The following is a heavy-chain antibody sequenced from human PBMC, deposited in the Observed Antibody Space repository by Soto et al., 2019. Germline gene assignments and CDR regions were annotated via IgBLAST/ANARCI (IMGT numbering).Heavy chain of an antibody. CDR1: GFTFSSYS. CDR2: ISSSSSYI. CDR3: ARVGCTNGVCYGGDYYYYYYMDV. Sequence: EVQLVESGGGLVKPGGSLRLSCAASGFTFSSYSMNWVRQAPGKGLEWVSSISSSSSYIYYADSVKGRFTISRDNAKNSLYLQMNSLRAEDTAVYYCARVGCTNGVCYGGDYYYYYYMDVWGKGTTVTVSS. V-gene: IGHV3-21*01. D-gene: IGHD2-8*01. J-gene: IGHJ6*03.